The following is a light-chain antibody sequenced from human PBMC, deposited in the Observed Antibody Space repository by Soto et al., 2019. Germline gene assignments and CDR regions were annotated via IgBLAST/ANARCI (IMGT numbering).Light chain of an antibody. CDR1: QSLNMW. Sequence: DIHMTQSPSTLSASVGDRVTITCRASQSLNMWLAWYQQKPRKAPNLLIYKTSSLESGVPSRFSGSGSGTEFTLTISSLQPDDCATYSCQHWTDYAWTFGQGNKVEVK. CDR2: KTS. V-gene: IGKV1-5*03. CDR3: QHWTDYAWT. J-gene: IGKJ1*01.